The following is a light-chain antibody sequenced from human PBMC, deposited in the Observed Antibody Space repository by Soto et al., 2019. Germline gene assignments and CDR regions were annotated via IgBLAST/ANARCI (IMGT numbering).Light chain of an antibody. CDR2: GAS. CDR1: QSISTY. J-gene: IGKJ4*01. V-gene: IGKV3-20*01. CDR3: QQYGRSRLT. Sequence: EIVLTHSPATLSLSPGERATLSGRASQSISTYLAWYQQKPGQAPRLLIYGASSRATGIPDRFSGSGSGTDFTLTISSLEPEDFAVYYCQQYGRSRLTFGGGTKVDNK.